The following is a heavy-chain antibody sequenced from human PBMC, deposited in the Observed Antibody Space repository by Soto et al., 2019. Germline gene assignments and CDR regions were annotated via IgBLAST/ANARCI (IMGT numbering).Heavy chain of an antibody. CDR1: GGTFSSYA. CDR3: ASTDCTIGVCYIIGGN. Sequence: QVQLVQSGAEVKKPGSSVKVSCKASGGTFSSYAISWVRQAPGQGLEWMGGIIPIFGTANYAQKFQGRVTITADESTSTAYMELSSLRSEDTALYYCASTDCTIGVCYIIGGNWGQGTLVTVSS. CDR2: IIPIFGTA. D-gene: IGHD2-8*01. V-gene: IGHV1-69*12. J-gene: IGHJ4*02.